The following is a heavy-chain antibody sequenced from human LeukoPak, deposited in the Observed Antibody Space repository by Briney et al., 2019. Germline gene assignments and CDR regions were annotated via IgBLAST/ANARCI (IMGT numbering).Heavy chain of an antibody. CDR1: GGSISSYY. CDR2: IYYSGST. Sequence: SETLSLTCTVSGGSISSYYWSWVRQPPGKGLEWIGYIYYSGSTNNNPSLKSRVTISVDTSKNQFSLKLSSVTAADTAVYFCARGLYYYYGMDVWGQGTTVTVSS. V-gene: IGHV4-59*01. J-gene: IGHJ6*02. CDR3: ARGLYYYYGMDV.